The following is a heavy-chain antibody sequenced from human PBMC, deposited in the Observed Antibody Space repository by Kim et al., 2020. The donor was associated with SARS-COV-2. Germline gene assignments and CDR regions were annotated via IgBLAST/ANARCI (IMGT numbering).Heavy chain of an antibody. CDR3: ARPSSGSPRTDFDY. Sequence: AQGLTGRFVFTLDTSVSTAYLQISSLKAEDTAVYYCARPSSGSPRTDFDYWGQGTLVTVSS. D-gene: IGHD3-22*01. V-gene: IGHV7-4-1*02. J-gene: IGHJ4*02.